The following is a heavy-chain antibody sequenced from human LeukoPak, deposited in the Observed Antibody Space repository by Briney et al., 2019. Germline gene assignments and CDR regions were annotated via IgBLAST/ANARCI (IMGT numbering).Heavy chain of an antibody. Sequence: KPGGSLRLSCAASGFTFNIYSMNWVRQAPGKGLEWVLSISGTSNYIYYADSVKGRFTISRDNAKNSLFLQMNSLRAEDTAVYYCARDDGDIEVVTAEKNFDFWGQGTLVSVSS. V-gene: IGHV3-21*01. J-gene: IGHJ4*02. D-gene: IGHD2-21*02. CDR1: GFTFNIYS. CDR3: ARDDGDIEVVTAEKNFDF. CDR2: ISGTSNYI.